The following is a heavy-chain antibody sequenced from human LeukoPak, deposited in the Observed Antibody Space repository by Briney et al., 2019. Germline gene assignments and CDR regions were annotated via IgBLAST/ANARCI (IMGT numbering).Heavy chain of an antibody. CDR2: ISSNGGST. Sequence: SGGSLRLSCAASGFTFSSYAMHWVRQAPGKGLEYVSAISSNGGSTYYANSVKGRFTISRDNSKNTLYLQMGSLRAEDMAVYYCARGVCSGGSCYSEPQYYYYYYGMDVWGQGTTVTVSS. CDR3: ARGVCSGGSCYSEPQYYYYYYGMDV. CDR1: GFTFSSYA. V-gene: IGHV3-64*01. D-gene: IGHD2-15*01. J-gene: IGHJ6*02.